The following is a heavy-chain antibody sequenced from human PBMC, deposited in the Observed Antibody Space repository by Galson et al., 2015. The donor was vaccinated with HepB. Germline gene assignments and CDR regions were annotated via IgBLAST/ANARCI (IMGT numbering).Heavy chain of an antibody. CDR1: GFTVSSNY. D-gene: IGHD3-22*01. CDR3: ASNVVEESLSGYGDDAFDI. J-gene: IGHJ3*02. V-gene: IGHV3-53*04. Sequence: SLRLSCAASGFTVSSNYMSWVRQAPGKGLEWVSVIYSGGSTYYADSVKGRFTISRRNSKNTLYLQMNSLRAEDTAVYYCASNVVEESLSGYGDDAFDIWGQGTMVTVSS. CDR2: IYSGGST.